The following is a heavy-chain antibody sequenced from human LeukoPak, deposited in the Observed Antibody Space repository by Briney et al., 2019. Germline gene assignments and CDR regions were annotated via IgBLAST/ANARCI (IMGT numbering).Heavy chain of an antibody. Sequence: GESLKISCKGSGYSFTSYWIGWVRQMPGKGLEWMGIIYPGDSDTRYSPSFQGQATISADKSISTAYLQWSSLKASDTAMYYCARSYYDYVWGSYRLGFYMDVWGKGTTVTISS. D-gene: IGHD3-16*02. CDR3: ARSYYDYVWGSYRLGFYMDV. J-gene: IGHJ6*03. V-gene: IGHV5-51*01. CDR1: GYSFTSYW. CDR2: IYPGDSDT.